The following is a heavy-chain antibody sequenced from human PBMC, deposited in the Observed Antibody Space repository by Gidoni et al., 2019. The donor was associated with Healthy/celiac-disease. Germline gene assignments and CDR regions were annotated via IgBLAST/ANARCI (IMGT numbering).Heavy chain of an antibody. J-gene: IGHJ4*02. CDR1: GFTCSSYS. CDR2: ISSSSSYI. CDR3: AREDIAARPLDY. Sequence: EVQLVESGGGLVKPGGSLRLSCAASGFTCSSYSMNWVRQAPGKGLEWVSSISSSSSYIYYADSVKGRFTISRDNAKNSLYLQMNSLRAEDTAVYYCAREDIAARPLDYWGQGTLVTVSS. V-gene: IGHV3-21*01. D-gene: IGHD6-6*01.